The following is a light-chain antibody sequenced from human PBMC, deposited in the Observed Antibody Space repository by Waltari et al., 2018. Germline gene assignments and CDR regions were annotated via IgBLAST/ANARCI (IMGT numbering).Light chain of an antibody. CDR1: PSVSSN. J-gene: IGKJ2*01. CDR2: GAS. CDR3: LQYHDWPPYT. Sequence: ETVMTQSPASLSVSPRARATLSCRASPSVSSNLAWYQQKPGQAPRLLIYGASTRATGIPARFSASGSGREFTLTISSLQSEDFAVYYCLQYHDWPPYTFGQGTKVEI. V-gene: IGKV3-15*01.